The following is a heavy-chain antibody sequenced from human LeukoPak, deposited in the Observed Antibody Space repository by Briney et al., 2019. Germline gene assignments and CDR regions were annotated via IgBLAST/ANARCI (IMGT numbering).Heavy chain of an antibody. CDR1: GFTFSNHC. D-gene: IGHD5/OR15-5a*01. CDR2: TRYDESKT. V-gene: IGHV3-30*02. Sequence: PGGSLRLSCAVSGFTFSNHCMHWVRQTPGKGLEWVAFTRYDESKTFYGDSVRGRFTISRDNSKNTLYLQMNSLTTDDSAVYYCAKARYSVSPALDFWGQGTLITVSS. CDR3: AKARYSVSPALDF. J-gene: IGHJ4*02.